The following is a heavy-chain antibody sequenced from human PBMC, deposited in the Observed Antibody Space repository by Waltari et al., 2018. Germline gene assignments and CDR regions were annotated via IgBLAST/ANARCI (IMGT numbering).Heavy chain of an antibody. V-gene: IGHV4-34*01. Sequence: QVQLQQWGAGLLKPSETLSLTCAVYGGSFSGYYWSWIRQPPGKGLEWIGEINHSGSTNYNPSLKSRVTISVDTSKNQFSLKLSSVTAADTAGYYCARVELGIGAFDIWGQGTMVTVSS. CDR3: ARVELGIGAFDI. CDR1: GGSFSGYY. D-gene: IGHD7-27*01. J-gene: IGHJ3*02. CDR2: INHSGST.